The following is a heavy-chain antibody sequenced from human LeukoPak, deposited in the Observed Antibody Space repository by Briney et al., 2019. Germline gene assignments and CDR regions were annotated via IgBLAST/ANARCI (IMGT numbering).Heavy chain of an antibody. Sequence: PGGSLRLSCAASGFTFSSYSMNWVRQAPGNGLEWVSYISSSSSTIYYADSVKGRFTISRDNAKNSLYLQMNSLRDEDTAVYYCARDGQITIFGVVIQDYYYGMDVWGQGTTVTVSS. J-gene: IGHJ6*02. CDR1: GFTFSSYS. V-gene: IGHV3-48*02. D-gene: IGHD3-3*01. CDR3: ARDGQITIFGVVIQDYYYGMDV. CDR2: ISSSSSTI.